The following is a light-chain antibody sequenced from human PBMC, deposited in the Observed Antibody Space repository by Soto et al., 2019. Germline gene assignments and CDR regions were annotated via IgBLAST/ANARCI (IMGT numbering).Light chain of an antibody. Sequence: DIQMTQSPSSVSASVGDGVTITCRASQDISSWLAWYQQKPGKAPKIMIYAASSLQGGVPSRFSGSGSGTEFTLTISSLQPEDFATYYCQQASSFPPTFGQGTRLDIK. CDR2: AAS. CDR1: QDISSW. J-gene: IGKJ5*01. V-gene: IGKV1-12*01. CDR3: QQASSFPPT.